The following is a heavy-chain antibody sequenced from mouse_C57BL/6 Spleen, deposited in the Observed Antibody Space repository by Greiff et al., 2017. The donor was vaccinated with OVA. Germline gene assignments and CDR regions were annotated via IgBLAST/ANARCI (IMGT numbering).Heavy chain of an antibody. D-gene: IGHD1-1*01. CDR3: AREEAFITTVVANPYFDY. J-gene: IGHJ2*01. Sequence: QVQLKESGAELMKPGASVKLSCKATGYTFTGYWIEWVKQRPGHGLEWIGEILPGSGSTHYNEKFKGKATFTADTSSNTAYMQLSSLTTEDSAIYYCAREEAFITTVVANPYFDYWGQGTTLTVSS. V-gene: IGHV1-9*01. CDR2: ILPGSGST. CDR1: GYTFTGYW.